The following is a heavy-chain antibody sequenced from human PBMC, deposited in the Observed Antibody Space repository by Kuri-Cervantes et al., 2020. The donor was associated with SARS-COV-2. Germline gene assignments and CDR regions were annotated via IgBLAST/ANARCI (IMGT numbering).Heavy chain of an antibody. Sequence: GGSLRLSCAASGFTFSSYAMHWVRQAPGKGLEWVAVISYDGSNKYYADSVKGRFTISRDNSKNTLYLQVNSLRAEDTAVYYCAGLDEYSSGWHNDYWGQGTLVTVSS. CDR3: AGLDEYSSGWHNDY. D-gene: IGHD6-19*01. CDR1: GFTFSSYA. CDR2: ISYDGSNK. V-gene: IGHV3-30-3*01. J-gene: IGHJ4*02.